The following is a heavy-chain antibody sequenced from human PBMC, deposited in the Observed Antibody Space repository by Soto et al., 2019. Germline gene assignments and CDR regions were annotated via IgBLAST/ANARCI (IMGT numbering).Heavy chain of an antibody. D-gene: IGHD3-10*01. Sequence: GGSLRLSCAASGFSFSSSWMHWVRQGPGKGLVWVSRINSDGSSTKYVDSVQGRFTISRDNAKNTLYLQMNNLRAEDTAWCYCARDYMVRGQDTKWFDPWGRGTLVTVSS. J-gene: IGHJ5*02. CDR3: ARDYMVRGQDTKWFDP. CDR1: GFSFSSSW. CDR2: INSDGSST. V-gene: IGHV3-74*01.